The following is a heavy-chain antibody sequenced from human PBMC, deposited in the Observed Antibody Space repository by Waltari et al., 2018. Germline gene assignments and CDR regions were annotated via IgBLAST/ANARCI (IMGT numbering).Heavy chain of an antibody. CDR2: MTASGLM. V-gene: IGHV3-23*04. D-gene: IGHD6-6*01. CDR3: AKDEGARLAPTFGMDA. Sequence: EMQLVESGGALVQPGGSLRLSCAASGFPFSTYTMNWVRQAPGQGLEWVAVMTASGLMDYGDSVKGRFIISRDNSKNTLYLEMFRLRVEDTARYYCAKDEGARLAPTFGMDAWGQGTT. CDR1: GFPFSTYT. J-gene: IGHJ6*02.